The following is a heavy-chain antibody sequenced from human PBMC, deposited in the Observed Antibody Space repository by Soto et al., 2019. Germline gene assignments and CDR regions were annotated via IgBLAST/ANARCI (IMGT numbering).Heavy chain of an antibody. Sequence: SLRLSCAASGFIFSNYAMNWVRQAPGKGLEWVSFVSANADGTFYADSVTGRFSISRDNSKNTLYLQMNNLRAEDTARYDGAKGRISFDFGGKGTLVTV. D-gene: IGHD3-3*02. CDR1: GFIFSNYA. V-gene: IGHV3-23*01. CDR2: VSANADGT. J-gene: IGHJ4*02. CDR3: AKGRISFDF.